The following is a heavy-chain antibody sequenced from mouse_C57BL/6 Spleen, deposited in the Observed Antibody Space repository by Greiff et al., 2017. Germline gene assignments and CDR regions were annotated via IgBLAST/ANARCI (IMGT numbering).Heavy chain of an antibody. J-gene: IGHJ2*01. CDR1: GFTFSSYA. CDR2: ISDGGSYT. CDR3: ARDDWGFDY. D-gene: IGHD4-1*01. Sequence: EVKRVESGGGLVKPGGSLKLSCAASGFTFSSYAMSWVRQTPEKRLEWVATISDGGSYTYYPDNVKGRFTISRDNAKNNLYLQMSHLKSEDTAMYYCARDDWGFDYWGQGTTLTVSS. V-gene: IGHV5-4*01.